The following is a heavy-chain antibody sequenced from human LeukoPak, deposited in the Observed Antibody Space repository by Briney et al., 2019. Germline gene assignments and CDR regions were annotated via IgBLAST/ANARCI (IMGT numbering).Heavy chain of an antibody. J-gene: IGHJ4*02. D-gene: IGHD3-22*01. Sequence: GSSVKVSCKASGGTFSSYAISWVRQAPGQGLEWMGGSIPIFGTANYAQKFQGRVTITADESTSTAYMELSSLRSEDTAVYYCARDGVSSGYYHTFDYWGQGTLVTVSS. CDR2: SIPIFGTA. CDR3: ARDGVSSGYYHTFDY. V-gene: IGHV1-69*01. CDR1: GGTFSSYA.